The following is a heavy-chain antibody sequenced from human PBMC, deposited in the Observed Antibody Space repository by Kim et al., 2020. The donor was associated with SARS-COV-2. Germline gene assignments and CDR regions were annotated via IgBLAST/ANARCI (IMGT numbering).Heavy chain of an antibody. D-gene: IGHD2-2*01. J-gene: IGHJ4*02. V-gene: IGHV1-8*01. CDR3: ARGRYLCTSSTCYRSYFDY. CDR1: GYTFTSYD. CDR2: VNPNSGNT. Sequence: ASVKVSCKASGYTFTSYDINWVRQAAGQGLEWMGWVNPNSGNTGYPQKFQGRVTMTRDTSISTAYMELSSLRSEDTAVYYCARGRYLCTSSTCYRSYFDYWGQGTLVTVSS.